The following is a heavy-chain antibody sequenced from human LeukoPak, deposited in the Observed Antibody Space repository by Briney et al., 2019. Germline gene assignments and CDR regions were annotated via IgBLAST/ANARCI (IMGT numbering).Heavy chain of an antibody. CDR1: GFTFSSYE. J-gene: IGHJ6*03. CDR2: ISSSGSTI. Sequence: GGSLRLSCAASGFTFSSYEMNWVRQAPGKGLEWVSYISSSGSTIYYADSVKGRFTISRDNAKNSLYLQMNSLRAEDTAVYYCAKDTTMTTVTTWYGRHYYMDVWGKGTTVTVSS. V-gene: IGHV3-48*03. D-gene: IGHD4-17*01. CDR3: AKDTTMTTVTTWYGRHYYMDV.